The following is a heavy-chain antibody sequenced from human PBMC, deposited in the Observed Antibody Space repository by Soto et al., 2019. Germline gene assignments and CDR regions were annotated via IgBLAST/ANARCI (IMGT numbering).Heavy chain of an antibody. J-gene: IGHJ4*02. CDR2: ISGSDGST. V-gene: IGHV3-23*01. D-gene: IGHD6-19*01. Sequence: EVQLLESGGGLVQPGGSLRLSCAASGFTFSSYAMSWVRQAPGKGLEWVSTISGSDGSTYYADSVKGRFTXSRDXSKXXXXXXXXXXXXXDTAVYYCAKEYSSGWYYFDYWGQGTLVTVSS. CDR3: AKEYSSGWYYFDY. CDR1: GFTFSSYA.